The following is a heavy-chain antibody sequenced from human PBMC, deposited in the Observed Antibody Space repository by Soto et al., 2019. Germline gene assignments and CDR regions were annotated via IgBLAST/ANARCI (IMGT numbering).Heavy chain of an antibody. CDR2: IYWDDSK. J-gene: IGHJ4*02. D-gene: IGHD1-1*01. CDR1: GFSLNTNAVD. Sequence: QITLKESGPTLVKPTQTLTLTCTFSGFSLNTNAVDVGWFRQPPGKALEWLALIYWDDSKLFSPSLKSRLTLTKDTSKNHVVITMTNMDPGHTATYYCAHRREYGNIDYWGQGTLGTVSS. CDR3: AHRREYGNIDY. V-gene: IGHV2-5*02.